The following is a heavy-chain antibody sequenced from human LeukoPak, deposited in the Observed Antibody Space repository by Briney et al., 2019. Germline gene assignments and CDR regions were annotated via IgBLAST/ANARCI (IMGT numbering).Heavy chain of an antibody. CDR3: ARAVGYLTVTSYFDY. D-gene: IGHD4-17*01. V-gene: IGHV3-48*04. CDR1: GFSFSSYS. J-gene: IGHJ4*02. Sequence: SGGSLRLSCTASGFSFSSYSMNWVRQAPGKGLEWVSYISSSSSTIYYADSVKGRFTISRDNAKNSLYLQMNSLRAEDTAVYYCARAVGYLTVTSYFDYWGQGTLVTVSS. CDR2: ISSSSSTI.